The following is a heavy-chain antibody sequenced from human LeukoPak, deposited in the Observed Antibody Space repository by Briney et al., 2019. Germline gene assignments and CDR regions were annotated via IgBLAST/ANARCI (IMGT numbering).Heavy chain of an antibody. J-gene: IGHJ3*02. CDR1: GFTVSSNY. Sequence: GGSLRLSCAASGFTVSSNYMSWVRQAPGKGLEWVSVIYSGGSTYYADSVKGRFTISRDNSKNTLYLQVNSLRAEDTAVYYCARSDLRITIFGVVMAAFDIWGQGTMVTVSS. V-gene: IGHV3-53*01. CDR3: ARSDLRITIFGVVMAAFDI. D-gene: IGHD3-3*01. CDR2: IYSGGST.